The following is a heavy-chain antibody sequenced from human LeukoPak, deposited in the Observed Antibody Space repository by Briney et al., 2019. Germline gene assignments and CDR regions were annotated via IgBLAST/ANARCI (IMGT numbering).Heavy chain of an antibody. D-gene: IGHD4-17*01. CDR1: GFTFDDYT. Sequence: GGSLRLSCAASGFTFDDYTMHWVRQAPGKGLEWVSLISWDGGSTYYADSVKGRFTISRDNSKNSLYLQMNSLRTEDTALYYCAKDIGDYGDYEGYFDYWGQGTQVTVSS. CDR2: ISWDGGST. CDR3: AKDIGDYGDYEGYFDY. V-gene: IGHV3-43*01. J-gene: IGHJ4*02.